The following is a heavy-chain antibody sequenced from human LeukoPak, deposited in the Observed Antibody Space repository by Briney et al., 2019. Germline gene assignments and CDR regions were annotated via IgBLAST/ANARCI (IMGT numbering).Heavy chain of an antibody. Sequence: PGGSLRLSCAASGFTFSDYYMTWIRQAPGKGLEYLSHIGPFGTTTFYAESVKGRFSVSRDNAKKSVFLQMTSLRADDAAVYYCATTPVRCSSTSCYVDYWGQGTLVTVSS. CDR2: IGPFGTTT. CDR3: ATTPVRCSSTSCYVDY. CDR1: GFTFSDYY. J-gene: IGHJ4*02. D-gene: IGHD2-2*01. V-gene: IGHV3-11*01.